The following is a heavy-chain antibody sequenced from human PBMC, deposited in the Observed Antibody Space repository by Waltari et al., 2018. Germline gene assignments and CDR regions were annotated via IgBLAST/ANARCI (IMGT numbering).Heavy chain of an antibody. CDR3: GGGAAGIDY. V-gene: IGHV4-59*01. D-gene: IGHD6-13*01. CDR1: AGSLSSYY. CDR2: IYYSGST. J-gene: IGHJ4*02. Sequence: QVQLQESGPGLVKPSETLSLTCTGSAGSLSSYYWSWIRQPPGKGLEWIGYIYYSGSTNYNPSLKSRVTISVDTSKNQFSLKLSSVTAADTAVYYCGGGAAGIDYWGQGTLVTVSS.